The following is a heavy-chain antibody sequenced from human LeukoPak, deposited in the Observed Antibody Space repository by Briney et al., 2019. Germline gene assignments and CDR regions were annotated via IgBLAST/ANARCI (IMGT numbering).Heavy chain of an antibody. J-gene: IGHJ5*02. CDR3: ARLRSGITFGGVIAGFDP. CDR2: IYYSGST. CDR1: GGSFSGYY. D-gene: IGHD3-16*02. V-gene: IGHV4-39*01. Sequence: SETLSLTCAVYGGSFSGYYWGWIRQPPGKGLEWIGSIYYSGSTYYNPSLKSRVTISVDTSKNQFSLKLSSVTAADTAVYYCARLRSGITFGGVIAGFDPWGQGTLVTVSS.